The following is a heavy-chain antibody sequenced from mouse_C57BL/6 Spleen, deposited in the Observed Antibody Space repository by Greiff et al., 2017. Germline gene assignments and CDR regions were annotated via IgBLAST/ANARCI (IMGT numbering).Heavy chain of an antibody. Sequence: EVKVVESEGGLVQPGSSMKLSCTASGFTFSDYYMAWVRQVPEKGLEWVANINYDGGTTYYLDSLKSRFIISRDNAKNILYLQMSSLRSEDTATYYCARDYYGGAMDYWGQGTSVTVSS. CDR1: GFTFSDYY. J-gene: IGHJ4*01. D-gene: IGHD1-1*01. CDR3: ARDYYGGAMDY. V-gene: IGHV5-16*01. CDR2: INYDGGTT.